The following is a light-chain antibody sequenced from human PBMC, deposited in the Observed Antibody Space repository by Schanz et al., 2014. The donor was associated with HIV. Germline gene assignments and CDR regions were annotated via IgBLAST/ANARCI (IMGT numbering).Light chain of an antibody. Sequence: EIVLTQSPGSLSLSPGGRATLSCGASQRLSSSYLAWYQQKPGQAPRLLIYATSFRATGIPARFSGSGSGTDFTLTISSLEPEDFEVYYCQQRSNWPLTFGGGTKVEIK. J-gene: IGKJ4*01. V-gene: IGKV3-11*01. CDR2: ATS. CDR1: QRLSSSY. CDR3: QQRSNWPLT.